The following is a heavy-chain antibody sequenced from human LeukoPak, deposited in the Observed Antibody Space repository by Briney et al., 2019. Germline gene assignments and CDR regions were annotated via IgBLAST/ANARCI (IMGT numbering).Heavy chain of an antibody. V-gene: IGHV4-38-2*02. CDR2: IYRSGST. Sequence: PSETLSLTCTVSGYSISSGYYWGWIRQPPGKGLEWIGSIYRSGSTYYNPSLKSRVTISVDTSKNQFSLKLSSVTAADTAVYYCARSDYGDLAAFDIWGQGTMVTVSS. CDR3: ARSDYGDLAAFDI. D-gene: IGHD4-17*01. CDR1: GYSISSGYY. J-gene: IGHJ3*02.